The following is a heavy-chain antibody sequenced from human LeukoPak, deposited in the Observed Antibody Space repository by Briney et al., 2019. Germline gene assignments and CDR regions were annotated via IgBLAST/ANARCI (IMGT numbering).Heavy chain of an antibody. D-gene: IGHD3-10*01. Sequence: GGSLRLSCAASGFTPSAFGMHWVRQAPGKGLEWVAFLRPNGSNNYVDSVKGRFAISRDNSKNTLYLQMYGLRTEDTAFYYCAKDQAGTWGLDYWGQGTLVTVSS. V-gene: IGHV3-30*02. CDR2: LRPNGSN. J-gene: IGHJ4*02. CDR1: GFTPSAFG. CDR3: AKDQAGTWGLDY.